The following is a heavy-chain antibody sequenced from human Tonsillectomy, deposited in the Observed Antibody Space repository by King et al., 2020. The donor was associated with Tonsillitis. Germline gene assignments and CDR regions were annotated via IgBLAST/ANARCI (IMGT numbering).Heavy chain of an antibody. Sequence: VQLVESGGGVVKPGRSLRLSCAASGFSFSSYAMHWVRQAPGKGLEWVAVTLYDGSNKYYADFVRGRFTISRDNSKNTLYLQMNSLRAEDTAVYYCARDQSYYDSSGYFSDWGQGTMVTVSS. CDR3: ARDQSYYDSSGYFSD. J-gene: IGHJ3*01. CDR2: TLYDGSNK. CDR1: GFSFSSYA. V-gene: IGHV3-30-3*01. D-gene: IGHD3-22*01.